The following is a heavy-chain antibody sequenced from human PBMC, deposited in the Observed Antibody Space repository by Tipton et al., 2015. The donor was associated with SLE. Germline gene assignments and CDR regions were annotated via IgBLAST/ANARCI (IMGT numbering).Heavy chain of an antibody. Sequence: TLSLTCTVSGGSISSYYWSWIRQPPGKGLEWIGYIHYRWTAYYNPSLKSRVSISVDTSRNQFSLRLSSVTAADTAVYYCARGGIDVGDYEGGPGFDYWGQGTLVTVSS. CDR1: GGSISSYY. J-gene: IGHJ4*02. V-gene: IGHV4-59*12. CDR2: IHYRWTA. D-gene: IGHD4-17*01. CDR3: ARGGIDVGDYEGGPGFDY.